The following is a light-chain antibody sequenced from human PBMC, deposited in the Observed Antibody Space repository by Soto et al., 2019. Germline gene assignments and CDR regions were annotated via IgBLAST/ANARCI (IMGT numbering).Light chain of an antibody. Sequence: DLQMTQSPSTLSPSVGDRVTITCRASQSIDRWLAWYQQKPGKAPKLLIKKASTLQTGVPSRFSGSGSGTDLTLTISSLQSGDFATYFCQQYSTSPYTFGQGTKLDIK. CDR1: QSIDRW. CDR2: KAS. J-gene: IGKJ2*01. CDR3: QQYSTSPYT. V-gene: IGKV1-5*03.